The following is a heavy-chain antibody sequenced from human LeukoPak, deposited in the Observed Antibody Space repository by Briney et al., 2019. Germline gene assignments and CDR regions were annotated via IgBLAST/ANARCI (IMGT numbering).Heavy chain of an antibody. CDR2: IIPILGIA. D-gene: IGHD6-19*01. V-gene: IGHV1-69*04. CDR1: GGTFSSYA. Sequence: GASVKVSCKASGGTFSSYAISWVRQAPGQGLEWMGRIIPILGIANYAQKLQGRVTITADKSTSTAYMELSSLRSEDTAVYYCARSPSGAGYSSGWYEKFDYGGQGTLVTVSA. CDR3: ARSPSGAGYSSGWYEKFDY. J-gene: IGHJ4*02.